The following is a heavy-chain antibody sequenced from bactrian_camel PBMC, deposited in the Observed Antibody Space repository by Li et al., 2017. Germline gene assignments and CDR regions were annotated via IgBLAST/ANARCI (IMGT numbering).Heavy chain of an antibody. V-gene: IGHV3S53*01. CDR1: GYTLPMN. Sequence: HVQLVESGGGSVQAGGSQRLSCEASGYTLPMNMGWFRRLPGQEREGVAAIAGDGRTDYADSVKGRFTISRDNAKRTLYLQMNSLKLEDTAIYYCAANSRIGCVYPGDRAGDVVSHILLFRGDPGHRL. CDR2: IAGDGRT. D-gene: IGHD2*01. J-gene: IGHJ4*01.